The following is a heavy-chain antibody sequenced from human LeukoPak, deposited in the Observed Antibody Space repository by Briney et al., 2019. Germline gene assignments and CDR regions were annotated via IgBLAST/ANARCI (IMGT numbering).Heavy chain of an antibody. J-gene: IGHJ6*03. D-gene: IGHD3-22*01. CDR3: ARGRYYYDSSAYYMDV. CDR1: GYTFTSYG. CDR2: IIPIFGTA. V-gene: IGHV1-69*13. Sequence: ASVKVSCKASGYTFTSYGISWVRQAPGQGLEWMGGIIPIFGTANYAQKFQGRVTITADESTSTAYMELSSLRSEDTAVYYCARGRYYYDSSAYYMDVWGKGTTVTVSS.